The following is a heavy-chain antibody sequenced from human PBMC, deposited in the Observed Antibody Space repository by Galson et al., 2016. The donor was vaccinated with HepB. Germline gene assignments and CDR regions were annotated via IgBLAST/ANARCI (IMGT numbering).Heavy chain of an antibody. D-gene: IGHD4-23*01. V-gene: IGHV2-70*01. CDR3: ARFDFGGNFLDY. Sequence: PALVKPTQTLTLTCTFTGFSLTTRGMCVSWIRQPPGKALEWLALIDWDGDQYYTTSLKTRLTISKDTSKNQVLLTMTNMDPVDTATYYCARFDFGGNFLDYWSQGTLVTVSS. CDR1: GFSLTTRGMC. J-gene: IGHJ4*02. CDR2: IDWDGDQ.